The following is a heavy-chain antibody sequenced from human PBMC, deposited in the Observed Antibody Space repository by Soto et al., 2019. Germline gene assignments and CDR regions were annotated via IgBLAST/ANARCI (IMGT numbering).Heavy chain of an antibody. CDR1: GFTFGDYT. CDR2: IRNRAYGGTT. D-gene: IGHD3-22*01. J-gene: IGHJ4*02. V-gene: IGHV3-49*03. Sequence: GGSLRLSCTGSGFTFGDYTMSWFRQAPGKGLEWVGFIRNRAYGGTTEYDASVKGRFTISRDDSRSIAYLQMNRLKTEDTSVYYCTRGTSRYYDSSGYYWGQGTLVTVSS. CDR3: TRGTSRYYDSSGYY.